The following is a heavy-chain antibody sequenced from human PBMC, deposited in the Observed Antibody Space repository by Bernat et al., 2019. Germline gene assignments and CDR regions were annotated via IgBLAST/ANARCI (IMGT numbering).Heavy chain of an antibody. CDR3: AGDPADSLTRNWFDP. V-gene: IGHV3-21*02. D-gene: IGHD4-4*01. CDR1: GFTFSDFS. CDR2: ISRISSHI. J-gene: IGHJ5*02. Sequence: EMQLVESGGGLVKPGGSLRLSCTASGFTFSDFSMNWVRQAPGKGLEWLSYISRISSHIYYADSVKGRFTISRDNAKRTLYLQMNSLRADDTAVYYCAGDPADSLTRNWFDPSRQGTLATVSS.